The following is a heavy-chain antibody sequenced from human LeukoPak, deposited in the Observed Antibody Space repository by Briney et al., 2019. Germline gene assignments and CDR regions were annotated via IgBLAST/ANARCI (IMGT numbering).Heavy chain of an antibody. J-gene: IGHJ4*02. D-gene: IGHD2-2*01. CDR1: GFTFDDYA. CDR2: ISWNSGSI. Sequence: GGSLRLSCAASGFTFDDYAMHWVRQAPGKGLEWVSGISWNSGSIGYADSVKGRFTISRDNAKNSLYLQMNSLRAEDTAVYYCAKDGSSQPGPNWGQGTLVTVSS. V-gene: IGHV3-9*01. CDR3: AKDGSSQPGPN.